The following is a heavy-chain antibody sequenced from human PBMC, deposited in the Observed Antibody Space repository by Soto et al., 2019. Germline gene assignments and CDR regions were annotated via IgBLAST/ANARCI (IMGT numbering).Heavy chain of an antibody. CDR1: GYTFTSHG. D-gene: IGHD3-3*01. Sequence: QVPLVQSGSEVKKPGASLNVSCKPFGYTFTSHGFSWVRQVPGQGLEWLGWITAFNGDTQYAQTMKGSLTVNTDSSTSTVHMQLRSLTPADTAVYYCTRAAIWLRMVPYAWGQGTLVSVS. CDR3: TRAAIWLRMVPYA. J-gene: IGHJ5*02. V-gene: IGHV1-18*04. CDR2: ITAFNGDT.